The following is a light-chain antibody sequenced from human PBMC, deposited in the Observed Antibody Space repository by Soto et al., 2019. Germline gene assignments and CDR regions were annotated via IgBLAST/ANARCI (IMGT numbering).Light chain of an antibody. Sequence: DIQMTQSPSSVSAYVGDRVTITCRASQDIRYWIAWYQQKPGKAPKLLISAASSLQSGVPSRFSGSGSGTDFSLTISSLQSEDFAAYYCQQSFSFPFTFGPGTKVDIK. J-gene: IGKJ3*01. V-gene: IGKV1-12*01. CDR3: QQSFSFPFT. CDR1: QDIRYW. CDR2: AAS.